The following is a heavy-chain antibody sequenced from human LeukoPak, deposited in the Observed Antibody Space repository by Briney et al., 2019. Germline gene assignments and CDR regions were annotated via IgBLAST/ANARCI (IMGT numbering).Heavy chain of an antibody. D-gene: IGHD6-19*01. CDR3: ARDPRTQISSGWYYFDY. V-gene: IGHV3-66*01. CDR1: GFTVSSNY. CDR2: IYSGGRP. J-gene: IGHJ4*02. Sequence: GGSLRLSCAASGFTVSSNYMSGVRQAPGKGLEWFSVIYSGGRPHYADSVKNRFNISRDNSKNTLYLQMNNLRPEDTAVYYCARDPRTQISSGWYYFDYWGRGTLVTVSS.